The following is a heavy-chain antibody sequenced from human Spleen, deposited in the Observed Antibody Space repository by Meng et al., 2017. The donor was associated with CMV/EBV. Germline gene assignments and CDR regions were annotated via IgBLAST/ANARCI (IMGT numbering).Heavy chain of an antibody. CDR1: GASISCSSYY. CDR2: IYYSGST. Sequence: GSLRLSCTVSGASISCSSYYWGWIRQPPGKGLEWIGSIYYSGSTYYNPSLKSRVTISVDTSKNQFSLKLSSVTAADTAVYYCARQDSSRAPDYWGQGTLVTVSS. CDR3: ARQDSSRAPDY. D-gene: IGHD3-22*01. J-gene: IGHJ4*02. V-gene: IGHV4-39*07.